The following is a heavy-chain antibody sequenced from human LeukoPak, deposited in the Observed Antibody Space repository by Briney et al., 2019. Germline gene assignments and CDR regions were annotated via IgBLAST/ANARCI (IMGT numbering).Heavy chain of an antibody. D-gene: IGHD1-7*01. CDR3: ARDRAGTFDY. V-gene: IGHV4-30-4*01. J-gene: IGHJ4*02. CDR1: GGSIRSGDFY. Sequence: PSETLSLTCTVSGGSIRSGDFYWSWIRQPPGKGLEWIGYIYYSGSTNYKPSLKSRVTISKDTSKNQFSLKLSSVTAADTAVYYCARDRAGTFDYWGQGTLVTVSS. CDR2: IYYSGST.